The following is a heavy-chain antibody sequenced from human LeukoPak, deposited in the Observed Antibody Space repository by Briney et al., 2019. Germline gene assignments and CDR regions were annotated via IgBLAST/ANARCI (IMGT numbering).Heavy chain of an antibody. V-gene: IGHV3-53*01. CDR2: IYSGGTT. CDR1: GFTVSSNY. CDR3: AKLKGWYGEGYFDY. J-gene: IGHJ4*02. D-gene: IGHD3-10*01. Sequence: GGSLRLSCAASGFTVSSNYMSWVRQPPGKGLEWVSVIYSGGTTFYADSVKGRFTISRDDSKNTRYLQMNSLRADDTAVYYCAKLKGWYGEGYFDYWGQGTVVTVSS.